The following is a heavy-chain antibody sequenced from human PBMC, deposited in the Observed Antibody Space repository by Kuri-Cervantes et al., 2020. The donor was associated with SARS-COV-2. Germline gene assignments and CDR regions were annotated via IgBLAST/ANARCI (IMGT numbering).Heavy chain of an antibody. D-gene: IGHD3-22*01. CDR1: GYTFTGYY. CDR2: INPNSGGT. V-gene: IGHV1-2*02. CDR3: ATDRGYYYDSSGYYYGDY. J-gene: IGHJ4*02. Sequence: ASVKVSCKASGYTFTGYYMHWVRQAPGQGLEWMGWINPNSGGTNYAQKFQGRVTMTRDTSISTAYMELSSLRSEDTAVYYCATDRGYYYDSSGYYYGDYWGQGTLVTVSS.